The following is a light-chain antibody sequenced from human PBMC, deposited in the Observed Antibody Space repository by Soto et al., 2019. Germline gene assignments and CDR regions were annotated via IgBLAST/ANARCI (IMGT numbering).Light chain of an antibody. CDR1: SSDVGGYNH. CDR2: EVD. V-gene: IGLV2-8*01. CDR3: TSNTDSDSHV. J-gene: IGLJ1*01. Sequence: QSALTQPPSASGSPGQSVTISRTGSSSDVGGYNHVSWYQQHPGKAPKLVIYEVDKRPSGVPERFSGSKSGNTASLTVSGLQTEDEADYYCTSNTDSDSHVFGTGPKVTVL.